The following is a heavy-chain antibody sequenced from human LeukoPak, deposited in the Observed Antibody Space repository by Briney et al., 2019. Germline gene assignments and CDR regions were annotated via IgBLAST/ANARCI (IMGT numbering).Heavy chain of an antibody. CDR3: ARDYGALDV. J-gene: IGHJ6*04. D-gene: IGHD4-17*01. V-gene: IGHV4-34*01. CDR1: GGSFSGYY. Sequence: SETLSLTCAVYGGSFSGYYWSWIRQPPGKGLEWIGEINHSGGTNYNPSLKSRVTISVDTSKNQFSLKLSSVTAADTAVYYCARDYGALDVWGKGTTVTISS. CDR2: INHSGGT.